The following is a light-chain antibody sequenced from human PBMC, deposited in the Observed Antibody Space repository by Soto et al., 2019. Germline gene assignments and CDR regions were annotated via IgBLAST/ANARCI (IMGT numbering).Light chain of an antibody. CDR3: QQYDNLFS. J-gene: IGKJ2*03. Sequence: DIQMTQSPSSLSASVGDRVTFPCQASQDISNSLNWYQQKPGKAPKLLIYDASNLETGVPSRFSGSGSGTHFTLTISSLQPEDVATYYCQQYDNLFSFGQGTRLEIK. V-gene: IGKV1-33*01. CDR1: QDISNS. CDR2: DAS.